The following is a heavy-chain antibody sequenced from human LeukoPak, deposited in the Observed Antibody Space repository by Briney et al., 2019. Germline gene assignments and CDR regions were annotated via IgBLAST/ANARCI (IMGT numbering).Heavy chain of an antibody. D-gene: IGHD5-18*01. CDR2: INPNSGGT. V-gene: IGHV1-2*02. CDR3: ATHVRTSIVTLLDH. Sequence: GASVKVSCKASGYTFLGYYLHWIRQAPGLGLEWMGWINPNSGGTNYAQKFQGRVTMTRDTSISTAYMELSRLRSDDTAVYYCATHVRTSIVTLLDHWGQGTLVSVSS. J-gene: IGHJ4*02. CDR1: GYTFLGYY.